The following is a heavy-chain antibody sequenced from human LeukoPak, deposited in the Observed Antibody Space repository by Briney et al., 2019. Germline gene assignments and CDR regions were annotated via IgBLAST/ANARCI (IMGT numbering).Heavy chain of an antibody. CDR2: ISNDGNNK. CDR1: GFTFSDYA. J-gene: IGHJ4*02. Sequence: GRFLRLSCAVSGFTFSDYAMHWVRQAPGRGLEWVAVISNDGNNKYYTDSVKGRFTISRDNSKNTLFLQMNSLTAEDTAVYYCSTLFYNWGQGTLVTVSS. CDR3: STLFYN. V-gene: IGHV3-30-3*01.